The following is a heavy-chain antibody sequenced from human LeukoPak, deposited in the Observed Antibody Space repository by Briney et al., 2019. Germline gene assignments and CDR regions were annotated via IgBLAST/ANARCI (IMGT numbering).Heavy chain of an antibody. CDR3: ARVPTNSLYNWFDP. CDR2: IGTTDNT. D-gene: IGHD2-8*01. Sequence: GGSLRLSCAASGFAFSIYDMHWVRQPTGKGLEWVSAIGTTDNTYYIDSVKGRFTISRENAKNSLYLQMNSLRAEDTAIYYCARVPTNSLYNWFDPWGQGTLVTVSS. CDR1: GFAFSIYD. J-gene: IGHJ5*02. V-gene: IGHV3-13*01.